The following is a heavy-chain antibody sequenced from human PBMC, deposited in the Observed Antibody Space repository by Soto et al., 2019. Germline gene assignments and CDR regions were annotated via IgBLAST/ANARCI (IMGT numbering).Heavy chain of an antibody. CDR1: GGTFSSYA. V-gene: IGHV1-69*12. D-gene: IGHD5-12*01. J-gene: IGHJ4*02. CDR2: IVPIVGTT. Sequence: QVQLVQSGAEVRQPASSVKVSCKTSGGTFSSYAISWVRQAPGQGLEWMGGIVPIVGTTTYAQKFQGRVTITADEATSTAYMKLSRMSSDETAVYYCVRVVAIPGYPDHWGQGTLVTVSS. CDR3: VRVVAIPGYPDH.